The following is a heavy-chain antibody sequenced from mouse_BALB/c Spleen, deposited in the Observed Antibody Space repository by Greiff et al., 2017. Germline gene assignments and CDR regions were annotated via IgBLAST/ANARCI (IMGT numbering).Heavy chain of an antibody. V-gene: IGHV2-6-7*01. CDR1: GFSLTGYG. CDR3: ARKGRYWYFDV. CDR2: IWGDGST. J-gene: IGHJ1*01. Sequence: QVQLKESGPGLVAPSQSLSITCTVSGFSLTGYGVNWVRQPPGKGLEWLGMIWGDGSTDYNSALKSRLSISKDNSKSQVFLKMNSLQTDDTARYYCARKGRYWYFDVWGAGTTVTVSS.